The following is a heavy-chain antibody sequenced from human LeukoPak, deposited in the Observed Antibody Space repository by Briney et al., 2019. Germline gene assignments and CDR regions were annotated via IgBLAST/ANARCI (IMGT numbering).Heavy chain of an antibody. J-gene: IGHJ4*02. CDR1: GFTFSSYW. D-gene: IGHD3-22*01. Sequence: GGSLRLSCAASGFTFSSYWMSWVRQAPGKGLEWVANIKQDGSEKYYVDSVKGRFTISRDTAMNSLYLQMNSLRAEDTAVYYCARSSGYYYDPFDYWGQGTLVTVSS. CDR2: IKQDGSEK. CDR3: ARSSGYYYDPFDY. V-gene: IGHV3-7*03.